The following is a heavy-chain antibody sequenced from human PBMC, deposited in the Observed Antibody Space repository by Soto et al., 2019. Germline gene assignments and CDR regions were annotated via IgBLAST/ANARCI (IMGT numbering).Heavy chain of an antibody. D-gene: IGHD1-1*01. V-gene: IGHV4-4*07. CDR3: VRDGTKTLRDWFDP. CDR2: IYATGTT. CDR1: GASVSGFY. J-gene: IGHJ5*02. Sequence: PSETLSLTCTVSGASVSGFYWSWIRKSAGKGLEWIGRIYATGTTDYNPSLKSRVMMSVDTSKKQFSLKLRSVTAADTAVYYCVRDGTKTLRDWFDPWGQGISVTVSS.